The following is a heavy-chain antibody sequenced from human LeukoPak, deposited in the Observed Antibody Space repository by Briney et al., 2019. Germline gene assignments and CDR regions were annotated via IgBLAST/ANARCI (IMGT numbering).Heavy chain of an antibody. D-gene: IGHD2-2*01. CDR1: GFSFNTFW. V-gene: IGHV3-7*01. CDR2: INQGGTEK. J-gene: IGHJ4*02. CDR3: ARDGPPAGLYFDN. Sequence: GGSLRLSCAASGFSFNTFWMNWVRQAPGKGLERVATINQGGTEKYYVDSVKGRFTISRDNAKNSLYLLMSSLRAEDTAVYYCARDGPPAGLYFDNWGQGTLVTVSS.